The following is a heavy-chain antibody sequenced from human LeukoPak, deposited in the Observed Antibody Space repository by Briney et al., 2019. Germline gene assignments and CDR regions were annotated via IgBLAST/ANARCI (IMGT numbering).Heavy chain of an antibody. D-gene: IGHD5-12*01. Sequence: GGSLRLSCAASGFTFSSYGMHWVRQAPGEGLEWVAVIWYDGSNKYYADSVKGRFTISKDNSMNTLYLQMNSLRAEDTAVYYCARRRGYSGYDLDYWGQGTLVTVSS. CDR2: IWYDGSNK. CDR3: ARRRGYSGYDLDY. CDR1: GFTFSSYG. J-gene: IGHJ4*02. V-gene: IGHV3-33*01.